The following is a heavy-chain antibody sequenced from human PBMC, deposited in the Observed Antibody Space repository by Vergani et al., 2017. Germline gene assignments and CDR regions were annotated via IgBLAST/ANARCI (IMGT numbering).Heavy chain of an antibody. J-gene: IGHJ4*02. D-gene: IGHD3-3*01. CDR1: GGTFSSYA. V-gene: IGHV1-69*01. CDR3: AGGGITIFGVVMGGALDY. Sequence: QVQLVQSGAEVKKPGSSVKVSCKASGGTFSSYAISWVRQAPGQGREWMGGIIPIFGTANYAQKFQGRVTITADESTSTAYMELSSLRSEDTAVYYCAGGGITIFGVVMGGALDYWGQGTLVTVSS. CDR2: IIPIFGTA.